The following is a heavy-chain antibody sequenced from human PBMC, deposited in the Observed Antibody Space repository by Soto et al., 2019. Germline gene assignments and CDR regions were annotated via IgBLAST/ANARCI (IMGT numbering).Heavy chain of an antibody. V-gene: IGHV1-69*12. Sequence: QVQLVQSGAEVKKPGSSVKVSCKASGDTFTIFAISWVRQAPGQGLEWMGGIIPTIGTTNYAQRFQGRITITGDESTGTAYRELSSLKSEATAVYYCARDVRSGYDPGDYWGQGTLVTVSS. D-gene: IGHD5-12*01. CDR2: IIPTIGTT. J-gene: IGHJ4*02. CDR1: GDTFTIFA. CDR3: ARDVRSGYDPGDY.